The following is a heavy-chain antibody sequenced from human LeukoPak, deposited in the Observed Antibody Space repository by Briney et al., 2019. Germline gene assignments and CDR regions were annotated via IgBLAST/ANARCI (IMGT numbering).Heavy chain of an antibody. J-gene: IGHJ4*02. CDR1: GFSFDNYA. CDR3: ARDPGHSVDDWEDYLDY. CDR2: IGGSGGST. D-gene: IGHD5/OR15-5a*01. V-gene: IGHV3-23*01. Sequence: GGSLRLSCAASGFSFDNYALSWVRQAPGKGLEWVSAIGGSGGSTYYADSVKGRFTISRDNSKNMLYLQMNSLRAADTAVYYCARDPGHSVDDWEDYLDYWGQGTLVTVSS.